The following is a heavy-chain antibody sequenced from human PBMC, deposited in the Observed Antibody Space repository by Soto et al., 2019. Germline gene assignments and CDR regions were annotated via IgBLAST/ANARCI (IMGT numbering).Heavy chain of an antibody. Sequence: TGGSLRLSCAASGFTFSSYGMHWVRQAPGKGLEWVAVIWYDGSNKYYADSVKGRFTISRDNSKNTLYLQMNSLRAEDTAVYYCASSPSSGWFDPWGQGTLVTVSS. V-gene: IGHV3-33*01. J-gene: IGHJ5*02. CDR3: ASSPSSGWFDP. D-gene: IGHD1-1*01. CDR1: GFTFSSYG. CDR2: IWYDGSNK.